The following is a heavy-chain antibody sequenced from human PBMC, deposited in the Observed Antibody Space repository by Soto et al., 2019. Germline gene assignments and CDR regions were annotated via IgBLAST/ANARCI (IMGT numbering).Heavy chain of an antibody. J-gene: IGHJ4*02. V-gene: IGHV3-53*02. D-gene: IGHD3-16*01. Sequence: VQLVETGGDLIQPGGSLRLSCAASGFSVSANNMNWVRQAPGKGLEWVSVIYGGDKTYYADSVRGRFTISRDNSKNTVYLQMDSLRPEDTALYYCVRGGFDWGQGTLVTVSS. CDR3: VRGGFD. CDR2: IYGGDKT. CDR1: GFSVSANN.